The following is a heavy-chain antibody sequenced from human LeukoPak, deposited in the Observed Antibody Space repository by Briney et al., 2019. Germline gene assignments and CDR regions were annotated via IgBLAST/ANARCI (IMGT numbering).Heavy chain of an antibody. V-gene: IGHV3-48*01. Sequence: GGSLRLSCAASGFTFSSHTMIWVRQAPGKGLECISYITSTSGTIYYADSVKGRFTISRDNARNSLYLQMNSLSAEDTAVYYCARDQGLWYGSGTYYYMDVWGKGTTVTVS. CDR2: ITSTSGTI. J-gene: IGHJ6*03. CDR1: GFTFSSHT. D-gene: IGHD3-10*01. CDR3: ARDQGLWYGSGTYYYMDV.